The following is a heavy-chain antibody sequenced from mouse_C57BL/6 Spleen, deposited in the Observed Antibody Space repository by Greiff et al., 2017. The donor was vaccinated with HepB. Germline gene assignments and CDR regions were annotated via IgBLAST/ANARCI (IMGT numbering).Heavy chain of an antibody. Sequence: QVQLQQPGAELVMPGASVKLSCKASGYTFTSYWMHWVQQSPGQGLEWIGEIDPSDSYTNYNQKFKGKSTLTVDKSSSTAYMQLSSLTSEDSAVYYCAKGDQTYFDVWGTGTTVTVSS. CDR3: AKGDQTYFDV. CDR2: IDPSDSYT. D-gene: IGHD3-3*01. J-gene: IGHJ1*03. CDR1: GYTFTSYW. V-gene: IGHV1-69*01.